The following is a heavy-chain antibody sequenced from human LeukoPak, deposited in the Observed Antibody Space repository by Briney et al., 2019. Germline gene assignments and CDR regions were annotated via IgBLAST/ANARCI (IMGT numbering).Heavy chain of an antibody. V-gene: IGHV4-4*02. Sequence: AETLSLTCAVSGGSISSSNWWSWVRQPPGKGLEWIGEIYHSGSISYNPSLKSRVTISVDKSKNQFSLKLSSVTAADTAVYYCATLSPHYGNQWEFDYWGQGTLVTVSS. D-gene: IGHD4-11*01. CDR3: ATLSPHYGNQWEFDY. CDR1: GGSISSSNW. CDR2: IYHSGSI. J-gene: IGHJ4*02.